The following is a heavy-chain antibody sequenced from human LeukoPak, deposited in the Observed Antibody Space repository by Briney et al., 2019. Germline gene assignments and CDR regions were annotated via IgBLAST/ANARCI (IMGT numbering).Heavy chain of an antibody. CDR2: IYYSGST. V-gene: IGHV4-39*07. J-gene: IGHJ6*02. D-gene: IGHD3-10*01. CDR3: ARHDYFGFGSGSYYYGMDV. CDR1: GGSISSSSYY. Sequence: SETLSLTCTVSGGSISSSSYYWGWIRQPPGKGLEWIGSIYYSGSTYYNPSLKSRVTISVDTSKNQFSLKLSSVTAADTAVYYCARHDYFGFGSGSYYYGMDVWGQGTTVTVSS.